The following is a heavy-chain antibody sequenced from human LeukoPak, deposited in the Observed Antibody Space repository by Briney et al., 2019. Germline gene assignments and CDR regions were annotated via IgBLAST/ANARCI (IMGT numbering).Heavy chain of an antibody. D-gene: IGHD1/OR15-1a*01. CDR3: AKDPWNTAVANTNGWFDP. CDR2: ISGSGGNT. CDR1: GFTFSSYA. J-gene: IGHJ5*02. V-gene: IGHV3-23*01. Sequence: GSLRLSCAASGFTFSSYAMSWVRRAPGKGLECVSSISGSGGNTYYAQSVKGRFSISRDNSKNTLNLQMDSLRADDTALYFCAKDPWNTAVANTNGWFDPWGQGTLVTVSS.